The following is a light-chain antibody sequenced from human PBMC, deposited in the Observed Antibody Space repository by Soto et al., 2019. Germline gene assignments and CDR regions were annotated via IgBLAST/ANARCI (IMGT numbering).Light chain of an antibody. V-gene: IGKV1-5*01. J-gene: IGKJ4*01. CDR1: QPISKC. CDR2: DAS. CDR3: QQYNTYPLT. Sequence: DIQMTQSPSTLSASVGDRDTITGRASQPISKCLAWYQQKPGKAPKVLIFDASTLDGGVPSRFSGRRSGTEVTLAISSLQHSDFATYYCQQYNTYPLTFGGGTKVEI.